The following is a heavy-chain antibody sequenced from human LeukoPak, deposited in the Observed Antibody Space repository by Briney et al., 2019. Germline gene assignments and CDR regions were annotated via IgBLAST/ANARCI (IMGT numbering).Heavy chain of an antibody. D-gene: IGHD3-22*01. J-gene: IGHJ6*03. Sequence: NPSETLSLTCTVSGGSINSSSYYWGWIRQPPGKGLEWIGSIYYSGSTYYNPSLKSRVTISVDTSKNQFSLKLSSVTAADTAVYYCARDLYYDSSGFSYYYMDVWGKGTTVTVSS. V-gene: IGHV4-39*07. CDR2: IYYSGST. CDR3: ARDLYYDSSGFSYYYMDV. CDR1: GGSINSSSYY.